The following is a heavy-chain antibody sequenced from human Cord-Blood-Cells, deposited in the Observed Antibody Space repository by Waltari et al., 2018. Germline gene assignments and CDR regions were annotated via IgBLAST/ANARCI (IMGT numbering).Heavy chain of an antibody. CDR1: GGSISSSNW. CDR2: IYHSGST. Sequence: QVQLQESGPGLVKPSGTLSLTCAVSGGSISSSNWWSWVRQPPGKGLEWIGEIYHSGSTNYNPSLKRRVTISVDKSKNQFSLKLGSVTAADTAVYYCASLVDYYDSSGYSDAFDIWGQGTMVTVSS. D-gene: IGHD3-22*01. J-gene: IGHJ3*02. CDR3: ASLVDYYDSSGYSDAFDI. V-gene: IGHV4-4*02.